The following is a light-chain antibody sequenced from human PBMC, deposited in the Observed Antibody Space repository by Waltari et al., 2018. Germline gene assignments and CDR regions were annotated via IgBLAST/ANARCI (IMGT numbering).Light chain of an antibody. CDR1: QSVDSDF. CDR3: QQHRSFT. J-gene: IGKJ5*01. V-gene: IGKV3-20*01. Sequence: EVVLTQSPGTLSLSRGEGANLSCRASQSVDSDFLAWYQQKPGQPPKLLIFGASSRAAGIPDRFSGTGSGTDFSLTINRLEPEDFAVYYCQQHRSFTFGQGTRLEI. CDR2: GAS.